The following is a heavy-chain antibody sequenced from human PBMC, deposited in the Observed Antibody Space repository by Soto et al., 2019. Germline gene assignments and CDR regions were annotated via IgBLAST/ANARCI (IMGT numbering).Heavy chain of an antibody. CDR2: MNPNSGNT. CDR3: ARGLSPRTRIAARGYYYYGMDV. V-gene: IGHV1-8*01. D-gene: IGHD6-6*01. J-gene: IGHJ6*02. Sequence: ASVKVSRKTSGYTFTSYDINWVRQATGQGLEWMGWMNPNSGNTGCAQKFQGRVTMTRNTSISTAYMELSSLRSEDTAVYYCARGLSPRTRIAARGYYYYGMDVWGQGTTVTVS. CDR1: GYTFTSYD.